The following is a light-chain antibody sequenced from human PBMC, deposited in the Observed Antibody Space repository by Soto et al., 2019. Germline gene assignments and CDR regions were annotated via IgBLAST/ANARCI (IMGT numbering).Light chain of an antibody. CDR3: AAWDDGLNGWL. Sequence: QLVLTQSPSASGTPGQRVTIYCSGSSSNIGRNSVSWYQQLPGTAPKLLVYDTNQRPSGVPDRFSGSKSANSASLAISGLKSEDEADYYCAAWDDGLNGWLFGGGTKLTVL. V-gene: IGLV1-44*01. J-gene: IGLJ3*02. CDR2: DTN. CDR1: SSNIGRNS.